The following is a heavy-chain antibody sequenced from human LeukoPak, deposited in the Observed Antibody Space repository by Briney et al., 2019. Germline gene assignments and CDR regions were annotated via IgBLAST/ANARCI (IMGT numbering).Heavy chain of an antibody. CDR2: ISSSGSTI. J-gene: IGHJ3*02. D-gene: IGHD3-22*01. CDR1: GFTFSSYE. Sequence: QPGGSLRLSYAASGFTFSSYEMNWVRQAPGKGLEWVSYISSSGSTIYYADSVKGRFTISRDNAKNSLYLQMNSLRAEDTAVYYCARVYEGTDYYDSSGYLDAFDIWGQGTMVTVSS. V-gene: IGHV3-48*03. CDR3: ARVYEGTDYYDSSGYLDAFDI.